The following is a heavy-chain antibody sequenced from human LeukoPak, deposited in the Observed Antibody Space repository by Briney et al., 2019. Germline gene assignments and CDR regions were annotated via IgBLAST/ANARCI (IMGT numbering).Heavy chain of an antibody. V-gene: IGHV3-23*01. Sequence: GGSLRLSCAASGFTFSSYGMSWVRQAPGKGLEWVSAISGSGGSTYYADSVKGRFTISRDNSKDTVYLQMNSLRAEDTAIYFCAKDLNSRGSRQYFQHWGQGILVTVSS. D-gene: IGHD4-23*01. CDR2: ISGSGGST. J-gene: IGHJ1*01. CDR1: GFTFSSYG. CDR3: AKDLNSRGSRQYFQH.